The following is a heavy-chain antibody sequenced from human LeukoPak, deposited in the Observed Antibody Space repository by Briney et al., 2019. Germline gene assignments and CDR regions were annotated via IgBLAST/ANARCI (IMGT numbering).Heavy chain of an antibody. V-gene: IGHV4-39*07. CDR3: ARIAAEGGFDY. CDR1: GGPINGTYYY. CDR2: FYDNGRT. J-gene: IGHJ4*02. Sequence: SETLSLTCSFSGGPINGTYYYWGWVRQPPGKGLEWIGSFYDNGRTFYNPSLKSRVTISVDTSKSQFSLKLSSVTAADTAMYYCARIAAEGGFDYWGQGTLVTVSS. D-gene: IGHD6-6*01.